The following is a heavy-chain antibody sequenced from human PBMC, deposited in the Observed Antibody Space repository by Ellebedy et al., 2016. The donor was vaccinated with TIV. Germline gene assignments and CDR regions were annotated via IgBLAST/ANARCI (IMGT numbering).Heavy chain of an antibody. J-gene: IGHJ5*02. D-gene: IGHD2-15*01. CDR1: GYTFTSYG. CDR2: ISAYNGNT. Sequence: AASVKVSCKASGYTFTSYGISWVRQAPGQGLEWMGWISAYNGNTNYAQKFQGRVTMTTDTSTSTAHMELRSLRSDDTAVYYCARAGYCSGGSCYQMYNWFDPWGQGTLVTVSS. V-gene: IGHV1-18*01. CDR3: ARAGYCSGGSCYQMYNWFDP.